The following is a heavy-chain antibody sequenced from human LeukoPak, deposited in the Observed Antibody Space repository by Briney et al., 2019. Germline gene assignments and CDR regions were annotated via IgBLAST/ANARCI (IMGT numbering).Heavy chain of an antibody. V-gene: IGHV5-51*01. J-gene: IGHJ5*02. CDR2: IYPGDSDT. Sequence: GESLTLASDLSRSFLATGSTGCARQMPGKGLEWMGIIYPGDSDTRYSPSFEGQVTISAVKSISTAYLQWSSLKASDTDMYFCVRHSDIATHLEWFDPWGQGTLVTVSS. CDR1: SRSFLATG. CDR3: VRHSDIATHLEWFDP. D-gene: IGHD6-6*01.